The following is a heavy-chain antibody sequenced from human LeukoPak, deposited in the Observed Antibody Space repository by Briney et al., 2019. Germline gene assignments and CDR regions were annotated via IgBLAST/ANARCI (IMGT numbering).Heavy chain of an antibody. D-gene: IGHD4-23*01. CDR2: INHSGST. CDR1: GGSFSGYY. CDR3: ARGGKGCGGNLVYFDY. V-gene: IGHV4-34*01. Sequence: SETLSLTCAVYGGSFSGYYWSWIRQPPGKGLEWIGEINHSGSTNYNPSLKSRVTISVDTSKNQFSLKLSSVTAADTAVYYCARGGKGCGGNLVYFDYWGQGTLVTVSS. J-gene: IGHJ4*02.